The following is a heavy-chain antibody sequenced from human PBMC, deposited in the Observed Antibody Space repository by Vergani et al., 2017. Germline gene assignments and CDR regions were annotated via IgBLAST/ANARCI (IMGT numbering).Heavy chain of an antibody. Sequence: QAPLQESGPGLVKPSGTLSLTCHVLGVYVTDYNCNWIRQAPGKGLEWIGSLSTTGGATHASHNPYLKSRVSISVDTSKSQFSLRLTSVSAADSDIYYCAGDTHSWQRADRWGQGRLGAVSS. CDR2: LSTTGGA. CDR3: AGDTHSWQRADR. V-gene: IGHV4-59*02. J-gene: IGHJ5*02. CDR1: GVYVTDYN. D-gene: IGHD6-13*01.